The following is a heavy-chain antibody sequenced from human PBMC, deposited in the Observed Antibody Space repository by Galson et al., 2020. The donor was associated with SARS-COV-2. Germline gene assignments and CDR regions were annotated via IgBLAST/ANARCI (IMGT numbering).Heavy chain of an antibody. CDR3: AREAPQEALGGPRSYYYYYMDV. D-gene: IGHD1-26*01. V-gene: IGHV4-30-2*01. CDR1: GGSISSGGYS. CDR2: IYHSGST. J-gene: IGHJ6*03. Sequence: SETLSLTCAVSGGSISSGGYSWSWIRQPPGKGLEWIGYIYHSGSTYYNPSLKSRVTISVDRSKNQFSLKLSSVTAADTAVYYCAREAPQEALGGPRSYYYYYMDVWGKGTTVTVSS.